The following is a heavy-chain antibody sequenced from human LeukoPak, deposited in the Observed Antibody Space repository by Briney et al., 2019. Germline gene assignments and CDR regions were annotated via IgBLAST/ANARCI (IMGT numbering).Heavy chain of an antibody. CDR3: ARGAAPVDIVATIHFDY. J-gene: IGHJ4*01. D-gene: IGHD5-12*01. Sequence: GGSLRLSCAASGFTFSNYWMTWVRQAPGKGLEWVSTISGSGGSTYYADSVKGRFTISRDNAKNSLYLQMNSLRAEDTAVYYCARGAAPVDIVATIHFDYWGHGTLVTVSS. CDR2: ISGSGGST. CDR1: GFTFSNYW. V-gene: IGHV3-23*01.